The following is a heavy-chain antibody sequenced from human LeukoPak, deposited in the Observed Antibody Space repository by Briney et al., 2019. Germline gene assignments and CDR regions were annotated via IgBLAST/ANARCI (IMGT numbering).Heavy chain of an antibody. Sequence: ASVKVSCKASGYTFTSYGISWVRQAPGQGLEWMGWISAYNGNTNYAQKLQGRVTMTTDTSTGTVYMELSSLRSEDTAVYYCARGKVGLRDEGAFDIWGQGTMVTVSS. CDR1: GYTFTSYG. CDR3: ARGKVGLRDEGAFDI. J-gene: IGHJ3*02. V-gene: IGHV1-18*01. D-gene: IGHD3-16*01. CDR2: ISAYNGNT.